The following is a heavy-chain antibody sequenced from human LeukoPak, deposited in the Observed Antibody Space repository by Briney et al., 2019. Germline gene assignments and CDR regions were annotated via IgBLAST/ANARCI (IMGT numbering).Heavy chain of an antibody. V-gene: IGHV3-23*01. CDR3: AKIIAVGRWHFDL. Sequence: GGSLRLSCAASGFTFSSHGMTWVRQAPGKGLEWVSAISGSGGLTYYADSVQGRFTISRDNSKNTLYLQMNSLRAEDTAIYYCAKIIAVGRWHFDLWGRGTLLSVSS. CDR1: GFTFSSHG. CDR2: ISGSGGLT. J-gene: IGHJ2*01. D-gene: IGHD6-19*01.